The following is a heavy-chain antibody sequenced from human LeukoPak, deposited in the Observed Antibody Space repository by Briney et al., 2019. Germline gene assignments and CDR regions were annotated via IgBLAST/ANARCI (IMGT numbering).Heavy chain of an antibody. CDR1: GGSFSGYY. J-gene: IGHJ4*02. Sequence: SETLSLTCAVYGGSFSGYYWSWIRQSPGKGLEWIGEINHSGSTNYNPSLKSRVTISVDTSKNQFSLKLSSVTAADTAVYYCARAVRRTIFGVVILDHFDYWGQGTLVTVSS. D-gene: IGHD3-3*01. CDR3: ARAVRRTIFGVVILDHFDY. CDR2: INHSGST. V-gene: IGHV4-34*01.